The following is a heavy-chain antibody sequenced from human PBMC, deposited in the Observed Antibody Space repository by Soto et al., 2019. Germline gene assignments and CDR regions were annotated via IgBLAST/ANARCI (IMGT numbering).Heavy chain of an antibody. Sequence: QITLKASGPTVVKPTETLTLTCTFSGFSLTTSGVGVGWVRQSPGKPPEWLALIYWDDDKRYSTSLNSRLIITKDTSKNQVVLTMANVDPADTATYYCAHRVLRAVFGLVTTTAIYFDFWGPGTPVVVSS. CDR1: GFSLTTSGVG. CDR3: AHRVLRAVFGLVTTTAIYFDF. J-gene: IGHJ4*02. CDR2: IYWDDDK. D-gene: IGHD3-3*01. V-gene: IGHV2-5*02.